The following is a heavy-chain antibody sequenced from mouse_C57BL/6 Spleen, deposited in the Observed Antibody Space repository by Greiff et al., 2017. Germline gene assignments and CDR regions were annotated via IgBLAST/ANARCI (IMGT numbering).Heavy chain of an antibody. CDR3: TRRGYYYAMDY. Sequence: VQLQESGAELVRPGASVTLSCKASGYTFTDYEMHWVKQTPVHGLEWIGAFDPETGGTAYNQKFKGKAILTADKSSSTAYMELRSLTSEDSAVYYCTRRGYYYAMDYWGQGTSVTVSS. D-gene: IGHD2-2*01. CDR1: GYTFTDYE. J-gene: IGHJ4*01. V-gene: IGHV1-15*01. CDR2: FDPETGGT.